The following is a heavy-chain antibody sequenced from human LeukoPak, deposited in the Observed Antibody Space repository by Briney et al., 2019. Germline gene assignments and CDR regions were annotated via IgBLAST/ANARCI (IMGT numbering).Heavy chain of an antibody. D-gene: IGHD3-22*01. CDR3: ARDGEPHGYYDSSGYHDY. CDR1: GFTFSSFG. V-gene: IGHV3-30*19. J-gene: IGHJ4*02. Sequence: GGSLRLSCAASGFTFSSFGMHWVRQAPGKGLEWVAVISYDGSNKYYADSVKGRFTISRDNSKNTLYLQMNSLRAEDTAVYYCARDGEPHGYYDSSGYHDYWGQGTLVTVSS. CDR2: ISYDGSNK.